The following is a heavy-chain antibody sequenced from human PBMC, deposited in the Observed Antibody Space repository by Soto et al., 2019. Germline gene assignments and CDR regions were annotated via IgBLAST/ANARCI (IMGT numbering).Heavy chain of an antibody. CDR1: GGSISSTNW. CDR2: IYHTGST. J-gene: IGHJ5*02. D-gene: IGHD2-8*02. Sequence: QVQLRESGPGPVKPSGTLSLSCTVSGGSISSTNWWTWVRQSPGKGLEWIGEIYHTGSTTYNPSLRGRVTMSVDKSNNQFSLKLRYVTAADTAMYYCAILPPRIELAVLPIPTWGQGTLVTVSA. CDR3: AILPPRIELAVLPIPT. V-gene: IGHV4-4*02.